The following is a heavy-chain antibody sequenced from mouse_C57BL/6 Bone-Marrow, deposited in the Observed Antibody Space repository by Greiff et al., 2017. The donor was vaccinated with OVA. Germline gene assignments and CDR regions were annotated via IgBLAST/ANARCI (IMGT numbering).Heavy chain of an antibody. Sequence: QVHVKQSGAELMKPGASVKLSCKATGYTFTGYWIEWVKQRPGHGLEWIGEILPGSGSTNYNEKFKGKATFTADTSSNTAYMQLSSLTTEDSAIYYCARSGEPPIYYDYEGALDYWGQGTSVTVSS. CDR1: GYTFTGYW. CDR3: ARSGEPPIYYDYEGALDY. D-gene: IGHD2-4*01. CDR2: ILPGSGST. V-gene: IGHV1-9*01. J-gene: IGHJ4*01.